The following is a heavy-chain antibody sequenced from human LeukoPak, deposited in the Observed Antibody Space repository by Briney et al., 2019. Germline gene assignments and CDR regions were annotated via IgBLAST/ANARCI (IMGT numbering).Heavy chain of an antibody. CDR3: AKGIGITIFGVVTPGDY. J-gene: IGHJ4*02. CDR2: ISGSGGST. CDR1: GFTFSSYA. Sequence: GGSLRLSCAASGFTFSSYAMSWVRQAPGKGLEWVSAISGSGGSTYYADSVKGRFTISRDNSKNTLYLQMNSLRAEDTAVYYCAKGIGITIFGVVTPGDYWGQGTLVTVSS. V-gene: IGHV3-23*01. D-gene: IGHD3-3*01.